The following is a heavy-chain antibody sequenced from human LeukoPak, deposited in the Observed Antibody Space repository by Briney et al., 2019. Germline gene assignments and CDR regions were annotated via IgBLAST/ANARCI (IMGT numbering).Heavy chain of an antibody. V-gene: IGHV4-4*07. CDR3: ARFCPTTMVRGVISDAFDI. CDR2: IYTSGST. CDR1: GGSISSYY. D-gene: IGHD3-10*01. J-gene: IGHJ3*02. Sequence: PSETLSLTCTVSGGSISSYYWSWIRQPAGRGLEWIGRIYTSGSTNYNPSLKSRVTMSVDTSKNQFSLKLSSVTAADTAVYYCARFCPTTMVRGVISDAFDIWGQGTMVTVSS.